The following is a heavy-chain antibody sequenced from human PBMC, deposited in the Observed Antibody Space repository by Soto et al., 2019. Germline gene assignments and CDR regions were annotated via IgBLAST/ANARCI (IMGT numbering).Heavy chain of an antibody. CDR3: ARDLSRGSPYYYYGMDV. J-gene: IGHJ6*02. Sequence: SVKVSCKASGGTFSSYAISWVRQAPGQGLEWMGGIIPIFGTANYAQKFQGRVTITADESTSTAYMELSSLRSEDTAVYYCARDLSRGSPYYYYGMDVWGQGTTVTVSS. CDR1: GGTFSSYA. CDR2: IIPIFGTA. D-gene: IGHD3-16*01. V-gene: IGHV1-69*13.